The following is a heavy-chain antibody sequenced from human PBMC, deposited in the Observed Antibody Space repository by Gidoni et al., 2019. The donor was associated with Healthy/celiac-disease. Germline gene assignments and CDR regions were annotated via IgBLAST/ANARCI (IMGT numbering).Heavy chain of an antibody. J-gene: IGHJ4*02. D-gene: IGHD1-20*01. V-gene: IGHV3-21*01. CDR3: ARAYNWNDRFIYYFDY. Sequence: EVQLVESGGGLVKPGGSLRLSCAASGFTFSSYSMNWVRQAPGKGLEWVSSISSSSSYIYYADSVKGRVTISRDNAKNSLYLQMNSLRAEDTAVYYCARAYNWNDRFIYYFDYWGQGTLVTVSS. CDR1: GFTFSSYS. CDR2: ISSSSSYI.